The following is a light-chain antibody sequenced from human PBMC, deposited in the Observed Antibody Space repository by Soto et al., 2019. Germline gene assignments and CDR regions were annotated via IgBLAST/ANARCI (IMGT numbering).Light chain of an antibody. CDR3: QQYNRYPRT. CDR2: DAS. CDR1: QSINGW. J-gene: IGKJ1*01. V-gene: IGKV1-5*01. Sequence: DIQVTQSPSTLSASVRDRVSVTCRASQSINGWLAWSQQKPGKAPKLLIYDASSLHSGVPSRFTGSGFGTEFTLTISSLQSEDFATYYCQQYNRYPRTFGQGTKVDIK.